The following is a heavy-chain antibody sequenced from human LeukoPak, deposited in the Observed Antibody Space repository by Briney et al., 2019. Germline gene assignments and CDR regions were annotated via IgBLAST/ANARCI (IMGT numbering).Heavy chain of an antibody. CDR2: IYDDGSKE. CDR3: ARDFKSGYVDS. V-gene: IGHV3-33*08. J-gene: IGHJ4*02. CDR1: GFTFRTYG. Sequence: GGSLRLSCEASGFTFRTYGIHWVRQAPGKGLEWVAVIYDDGSKEYFADSVKGRFTISRDNSKNTAVLQMNSLRAEDTAVFYCARDFKSGYVDSWGRGTLVTVSS. D-gene: IGHD3-3*01.